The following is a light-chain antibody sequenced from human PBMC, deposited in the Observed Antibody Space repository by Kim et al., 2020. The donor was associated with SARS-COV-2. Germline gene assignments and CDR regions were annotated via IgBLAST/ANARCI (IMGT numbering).Light chain of an antibody. Sequence: KTVTNSCTRSSGSIASNDVQWYPQRPGSAPTTVIYEDNQRPSGVPDRFSGSIDSSSNSASLTISGLKTEDEADYYCQSYDSSNHGVFGGGTKLTVL. CDR3: QSYDSSNHGV. CDR1: SGSIASND. J-gene: IGLJ3*02. V-gene: IGLV6-57*03. CDR2: EDN.